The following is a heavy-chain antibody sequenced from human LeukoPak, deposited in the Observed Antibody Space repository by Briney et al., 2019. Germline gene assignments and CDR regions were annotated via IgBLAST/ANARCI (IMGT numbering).Heavy chain of an antibody. CDR3: ARDLGGPAAGTLDY. J-gene: IGHJ4*02. CDR1: GGSMRSYY. D-gene: IGHD6-13*01. V-gene: IGHV4-59*01. Sequence: SETLSLTCTVSGGSMRSYYWIWIRQPPGKGLEWIGYIDYTGRGKDNPSLKSRVTISVDMSKNQFSLKLRSVTAADTGVYYCARDLGGPAAGTLDYWGQGTLVTVSS. CDR2: IDYTGRG.